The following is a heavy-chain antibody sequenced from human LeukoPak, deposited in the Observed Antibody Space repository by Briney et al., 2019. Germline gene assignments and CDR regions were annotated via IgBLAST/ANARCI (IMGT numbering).Heavy chain of an antibody. CDR1: GYSISSGYY. Sequence: SETLSLTCTVSGYSISSGYYWGWVRQPPGKGLEWIGSIYHSGSTYYNPSLKSRVTISVDTSKSQFSLKLSSVTAADTAVYYCARGLGATSYFDYWGQGTLVTVSS. J-gene: IGHJ4*02. V-gene: IGHV4-38-2*02. D-gene: IGHD1-26*01. CDR2: IYHSGST. CDR3: ARGLGATSYFDY.